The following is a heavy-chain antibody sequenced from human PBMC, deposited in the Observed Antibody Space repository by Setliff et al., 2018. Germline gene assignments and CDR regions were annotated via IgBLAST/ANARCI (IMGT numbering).Heavy chain of an antibody. CDR1: GGTFTYYY. CDR3: ARGRNVAARLLDS. D-gene: IGHD6-6*01. CDR2: INQSGTT. J-gene: IGHJ4*02. V-gene: IGHV4-34*01. Sequence: LSETLSLTCAASGGTFTYYYWTWIRQPPGKGLEWIGEINQSGTTNYNPPLKGRATISIDTSKDQFSLTVTSVTAADTAMYYCARGRNVAARLLDSWGQGTLVTVSS.